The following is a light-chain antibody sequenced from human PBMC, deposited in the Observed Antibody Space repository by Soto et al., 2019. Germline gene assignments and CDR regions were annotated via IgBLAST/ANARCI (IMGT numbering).Light chain of an antibody. CDR2: ATS. CDR1: QSVSSNY. J-gene: IGKJ5*01. V-gene: IGKV3-20*01. CDR3: QKYGGPPGIT. Sequence: ELVLTQSPGTLSLSPGESATLSCRASQSVSSNYLAWFQQKPGQAPRLLIYATSSRATGIPDRFSGSGSWTDFTLTISRLEPEDFAVYYCQKYGGPPGITFGQGTRLEI.